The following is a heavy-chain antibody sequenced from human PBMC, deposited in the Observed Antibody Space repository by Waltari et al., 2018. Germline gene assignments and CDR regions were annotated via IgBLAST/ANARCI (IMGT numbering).Heavy chain of an antibody. CDR1: GFTVSSNY. D-gene: IGHD5-18*01. CDR2: IYSGGST. J-gene: IGHJ4*02. V-gene: IGHV3-53*01. CDR3: ARGLIQLWVGSFDY. Sequence: SGFTVSSNYMSWVRQAPGKGLEWVSVIYSGGSTYYADSVKGRFTISRDNSKNTLYLQMNSLRAEDTAVYYCARGLIQLWVGSFDYWGQGTLVTVSS.